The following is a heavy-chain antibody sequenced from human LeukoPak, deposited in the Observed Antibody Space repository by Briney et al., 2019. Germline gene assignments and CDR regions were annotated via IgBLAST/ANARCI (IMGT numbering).Heavy chain of an antibody. D-gene: IGHD4-11*01. CDR2: IYYTGST. CDR1: GGSISGYY. V-gene: IGHV4-59*01. CDR3: ARLRGNYFPDY. Sequence: SETLSLTCTVSGGSISGYYWTWIRQPPRKGLEWIAYIYYTGSTNYNPSLESRVTISVDTSKNQFSLRLSSVTAADTAVYYCARLRGNYFPDYWGQGTLVTVSS. J-gene: IGHJ4*02.